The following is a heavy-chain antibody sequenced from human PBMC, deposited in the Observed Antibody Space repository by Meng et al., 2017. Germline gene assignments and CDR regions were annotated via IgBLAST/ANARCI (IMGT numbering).Heavy chain of an antibody. J-gene: IGHJ4*02. D-gene: IGHD4-17*01. CDR1: GGSISSSSYY. CDR3: ARGYGDYWVSDY. CDR2: IYYSGST. V-gene: IGHV4-39*07. Sequence: SETLSLTCTVSGGSISSSSYYWGWIRQPPGKGLEWIGSIYYSGSTFYNPSLKSRVTISVDTSKNQFSLKLSSLTAADTAVYYCARGYGDYWVSDYWGQGTLVTVSS.